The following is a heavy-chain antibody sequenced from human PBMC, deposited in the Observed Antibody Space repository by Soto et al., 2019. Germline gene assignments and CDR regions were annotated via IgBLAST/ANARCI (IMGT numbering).Heavy chain of an antibody. CDR2: ISYDGSNK. V-gene: IGHV3-30-3*01. CDR3: XXXXXXXLVVAGGGXXDY. J-gene: IGHJ4*02. CDR1: GFTFSSYA. Sequence: QVQLVESGGGVVQPGRSPRLSCAASGFTFSSYAMHWVRQAPGKGLEWVAVISYDGSNKYYADSVKGRFTISRDNSKNTLYLQMNSLRXXXXXXXXXXXXXXXXLVVAGGGXXDYWGXXTL. D-gene: IGHD6-19*01.